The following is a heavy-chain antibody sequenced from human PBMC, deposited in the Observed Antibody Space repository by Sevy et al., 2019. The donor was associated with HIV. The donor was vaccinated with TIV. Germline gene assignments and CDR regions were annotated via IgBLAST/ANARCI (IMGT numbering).Heavy chain of an antibody. V-gene: IGHV3-49*03. CDR2: IRSKAYGGTT. D-gene: IGHD3-3*01. CDR3: TRDEDDFWSGYFLGAGYHYGMDV. CDR1: GFTFGDYA. J-gene: IGHJ6*02. Sequence: GGSLRLSCTASGFTFGDYAMSWFRQATGKGLEWVGFIRSKAYGGTTEYAASVKGRFTISRDDSKSIAYLQMNSLKTEDTAVYYCTRDEDDFWSGYFLGAGYHYGMDVWGQGTTVTVSS.